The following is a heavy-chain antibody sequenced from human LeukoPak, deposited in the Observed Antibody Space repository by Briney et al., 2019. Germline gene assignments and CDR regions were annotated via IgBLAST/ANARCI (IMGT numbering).Heavy chain of an antibody. D-gene: IGHD3-10*01. CDR3: ARGYYYGSGSWGHYYYYYGMDV. Sequence: ASVKVSCKDSVGTFISYAISWVRQAPGQRLEWMGGIIPIFGTENYAQKSQGRVTITADESTSTAYMELSSLRSEDTAVYYCARGYYYGSGSWGHYYYYYGMDVWGRGTTVTVSS. V-gene: IGHV1-69*13. J-gene: IGHJ6*02. CDR2: IIPIFGTE. CDR1: VGTFISYA.